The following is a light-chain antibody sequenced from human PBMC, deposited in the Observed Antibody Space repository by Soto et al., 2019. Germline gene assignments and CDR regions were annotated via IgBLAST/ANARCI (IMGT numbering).Light chain of an antibody. Sequence: VLTQSPGTLSLSPGERATLSCRASQSVSSSYLAWYQQKPGQAPRLLIYGASSRATGIPDRFSGSGSGTDFTLTIIRLEPEDFAVYYCQQYGSSPRAFGQGTKVDIK. CDR2: GAS. CDR1: QSVSSSY. J-gene: IGKJ1*01. CDR3: QQYGSSPRA. V-gene: IGKV3-20*01.